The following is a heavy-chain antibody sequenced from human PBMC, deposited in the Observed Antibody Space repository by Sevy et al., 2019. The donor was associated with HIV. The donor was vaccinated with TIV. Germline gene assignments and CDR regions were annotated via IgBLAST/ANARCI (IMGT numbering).Heavy chain of an antibody. CDR3: ARDDRGYSGYDRGNFDY. Sequence: GGSLRLSCAASGFTFSSYEMNWVRQAPGKGLEWVSYISSSGSTIYYADSVKGRFTISRDNAKNSVYLQMNSLRAEDTAVYYCARDDRGYSGYDRGNFDYWGQGTLVTVSS. CDR2: ISSSGSTI. V-gene: IGHV3-48*03. J-gene: IGHJ4*02. D-gene: IGHD5-12*01. CDR1: GFTFSSYE.